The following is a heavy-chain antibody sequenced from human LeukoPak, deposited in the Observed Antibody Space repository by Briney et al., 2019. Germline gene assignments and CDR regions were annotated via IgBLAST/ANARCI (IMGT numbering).Heavy chain of an antibody. Sequence: SSETLSLTCTVSGDSISSGDYYWSWIRQPAGKGLEWIGRISSSGSTNYNPSLKSRVTISVDTSKNQFSLKLSSVTAADTAVYYCARVLNFEYSSSLNWFDPWGQGTLVTVSS. CDR1: GDSISSGDYY. CDR2: ISSSGST. J-gene: IGHJ5*02. D-gene: IGHD6-6*01. CDR3: ARVLNFEYSSSLNWFDP. V-gene: IGHV4-61*02.